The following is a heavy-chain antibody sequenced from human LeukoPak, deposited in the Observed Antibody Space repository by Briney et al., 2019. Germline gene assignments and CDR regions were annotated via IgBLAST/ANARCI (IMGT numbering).Heavy chain of an antibody. J-gene: IGHJ6*04. Sequence: GGSLRLSCAASGFTFSSYEMNWVRQAPGKGLEWVSYISSSGSTMYYADSVKGRFTISRDNAKNSLYLQMNSLRAEDTAVYYCARDQSYYGSGSPMDVWGKGTTVIVSS. V-gene: IGHV3-48*03. CDR2: ISSSGSTM. D-gene: IGHD3-10*01. CDR1: GFTFSSYE. CDR3: ARDQSYYGSGSPMDV.